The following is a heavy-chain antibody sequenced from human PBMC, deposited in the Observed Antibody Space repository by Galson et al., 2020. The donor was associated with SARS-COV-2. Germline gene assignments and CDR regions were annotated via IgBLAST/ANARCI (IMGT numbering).Heavy chain of an antibody. Sequence: GGSLRLSCAASGFTFDDYAMHWVRQAPGKGLEWVSGISWNSGSIGYADSVKGRFTISRDNAKNSLYLQMNSLRAEDTALYYCAKGYYDSSGSPNYYYGMDVWGQGTTVTVSS. CDR1: GFTFDDYA. CDR2: ISWNSGSI. D-gene: IGHD3-22*01. CDR3: AKGYYDSSGSPNYYYGMDV. J-gene: IGHJ6*02. V-gene: IGHV3-9*01.